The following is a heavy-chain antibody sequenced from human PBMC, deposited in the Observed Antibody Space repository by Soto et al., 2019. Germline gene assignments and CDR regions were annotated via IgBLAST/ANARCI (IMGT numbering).Heavy chain of an antibody. CDR1: GFTFSSYG. CDR2: IWYDGSNK. V-gene: IGHV3-33*01. J-gene: IGHJ6*02. CDR3: AGDCSGSPVAYGMDV. D-gene: IGHD3-10*02. Sequence: QVQLVESGGGVVQPGRSLRLSCAASGFTFSSYGMHWVRQAPGKGLEWVAVIWYDGSNKYYADSVKGRFTISRDNSKNTLDPQRNSLRAEGKAGYYCAGDCSGSPVAYGMDVWGQGTTVTVSS.